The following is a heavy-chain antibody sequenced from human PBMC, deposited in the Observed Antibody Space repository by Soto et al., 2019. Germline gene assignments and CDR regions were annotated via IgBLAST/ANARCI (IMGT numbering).Heavy chain of an antibody. CDR2: IIPIFGTI. CDR1: GGTFDSNA. V-gene: IGHV1-69*12. CDR3: AREGLTYGPGAGGGAFDI. J-gene: IGHJ3*02. D-gene: IGHD3-10*01. Sequence: QVQLVQSGTEVRKPGSSVKVSCKASGGTFDSNAISWVRLAPGQGLEWMGGIIPIFGTINNAQKFQDRFTITADESANIVYMELSSLRSEDTAIYYCAREGLTYGPGAGGGAFDIWGQGTLVTVSS.